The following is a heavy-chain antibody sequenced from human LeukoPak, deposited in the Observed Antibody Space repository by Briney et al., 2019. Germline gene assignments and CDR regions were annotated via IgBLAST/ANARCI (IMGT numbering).Heavy chain of an antibody. D-gene: IGHD2-2*02. J-gene: IGHJ4*02. CDR3: VKGYCNSISCYIDY. V-gene: IGHV3-64D*09. Sequence: GGSLRLSCSASGFTFITYAMHWVRQAPGKGLEYVSATSSNGGSTYHADSVKGRLTISRDNSKNTLYLQMSSLRAEDTAVYYCVKGYCNSISCYIDYWGQGTLVSVSS. CDR1: GFTFITYA. CDR2: TSSNGGST.